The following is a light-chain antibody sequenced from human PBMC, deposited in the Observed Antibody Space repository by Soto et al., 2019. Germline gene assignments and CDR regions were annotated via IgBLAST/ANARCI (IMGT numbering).Light chain of an antibody. CDR1: QSVSSY. J-gene: IGKJ4*01. CDR2: DAS. Sequence: IVLTQSPATLSLSPGERATLSCRASQSVSSYLAWYQQKPGPAPRLLIYDASNRATGIPARFSGSGSGTDFTLTITSLEPEDFAVYYGQQRSNWPSTFGGGTKVEIK. CDR3: QQRSNWPST. V-gene: IGKV3-11*01.